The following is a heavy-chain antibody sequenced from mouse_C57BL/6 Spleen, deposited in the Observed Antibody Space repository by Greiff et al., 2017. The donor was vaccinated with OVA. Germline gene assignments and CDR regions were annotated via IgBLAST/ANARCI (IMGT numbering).Heavy chain of an antibody. J-gene: IGHJ1*03. CDR3: ARGWYFDV. CDR2: ISSGSSTI. CDR1: GFTFSDYG. Sequence: EVQRVESGGGLVKPGGSLKLSCAASGFTFSDYGMHWVRQAPEKGLEWVAYISSGSSTIYYADTVKGRFTISRDNAKNTLFLQMTSLRSEDTAMYYCARGWYFDVWGTGTTVTVSS. V-gene: IGHV5-17*01.